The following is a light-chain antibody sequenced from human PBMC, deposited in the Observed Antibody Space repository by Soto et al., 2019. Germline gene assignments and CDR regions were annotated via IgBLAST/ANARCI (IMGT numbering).Light chain of an antibody. CDR2: KAS. J-gene: IGKJ1*01. CDR1: KSISAW. Sequence: DIQMTQSPSTLSAFVGDRVTVTCRASKSISAWLAWYQQKPGKVPKLLIYKASTLQSGVPSRFSGSGSGTEFTLTISSLHPDDSATYYCQQYNSFSPTFGQGTKVEI. V-gene: IGKV1-5*03. CDR3: QQYNSFSPT.